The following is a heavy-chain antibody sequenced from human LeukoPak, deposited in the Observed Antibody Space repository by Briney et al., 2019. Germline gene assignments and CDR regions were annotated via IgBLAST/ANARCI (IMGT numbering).Heavy chain of an antibody. CDR2: ISSSSSTI. Sequence: GGSLRLSCAASGFTFSTYSMNWVRQAPGKGLEWVSYISSSSSTIYYADPVKGRFTISRDNAKTSLYLQMNSLRAEDTAVYYCARGHRYDWGQGTLVTVSS. CDR3: ARGHRYD. D-gene: IGHD3-9*01. J-gene: IGHJ4*02. CDR1: GFTFSTYS. V-gene: IGHV3-48*01.